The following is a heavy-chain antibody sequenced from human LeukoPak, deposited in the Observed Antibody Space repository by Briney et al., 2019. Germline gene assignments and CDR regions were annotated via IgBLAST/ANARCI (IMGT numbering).Heavy chain of an antibody. D-gene: IGHD1-26*01. J-gene: IGHJ4*02. CDR2: IYYSGST. CDR1: GGSISSSSYY. V-gene: IGHV4-39*01. CDR3: ARLVFGGSYHAPD. Sequence: PSETLSLTCTVSGGSISSSSYYWGWIRQPPGKGREWIGSIYYSGSTYYNPSLKSQVTISVDTSKNQFSLKLSSVTAADTAVYYCARLVFGGSYHAPDWGQGPLVTVPS.